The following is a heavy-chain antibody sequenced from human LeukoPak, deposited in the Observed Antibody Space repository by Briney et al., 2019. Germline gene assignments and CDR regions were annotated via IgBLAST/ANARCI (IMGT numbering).Heavy chain of an antibody. CDR1: GYTFTGYY. V-gene: IGHV1-2*02. J-gene: IGHJ6*03. CDR2: IIPNSGGT. Sequence: ASVKVSCMASGYTFTGYYMHWVRQAPGQGLKWMGWIIPNSGGTNYAQKFQGRVTMTRDTSISTAYMELSRLRSDDTAVYYCARGRITMVRGVSGLDYYYYMDVWGKGTTVTVSS. D-gene: IGHD3-10*01. CDR3: ARGRITMVRGVSGLDYYYYMDV.